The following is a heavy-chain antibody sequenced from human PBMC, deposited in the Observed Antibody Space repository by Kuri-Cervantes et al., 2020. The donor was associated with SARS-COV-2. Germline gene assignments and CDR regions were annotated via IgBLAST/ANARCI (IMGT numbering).Heavy chain of an antibody. V-gene: IGHV4-31*02. J-gene: IGHJ3*02. CDR2: IYYSGST. CDR3: ARAPTYAGGAFDI. D-gene: IGHD2-2*01. CDR1: GGSISSGGYY. Sequence: CAVSGGSISSGGYYWSWIRQHPGKGLEWIGYIYYSGSTYYNPSLKSRVTISVDTSKNQFSLKLSSVTAADTAVYYCARAPTYAGGAFDIWGQGTMVTVSS.